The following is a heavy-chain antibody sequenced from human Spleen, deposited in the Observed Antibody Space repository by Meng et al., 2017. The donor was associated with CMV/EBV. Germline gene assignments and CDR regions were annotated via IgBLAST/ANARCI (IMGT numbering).Heavy chain of an antibody. CDR1: GYTFAGYY. J-gene: IGHJ6*02. CDR3: ARADGYTYASYIVADSMDV. D-gene: IGHD5-18*01. V-gene: IGHV1-2*02. CDR2: INPNSGDT. Sequence: ASVKVSCKASGYTFAGYYMHWVRQAPGQGLEWMGWINPNSGDTTYAQKFQGRVIMTRDTSISTAYVEVSRLTSGDTAVYYCARADGYTYASYIVADSMDVWGQGTTVTVSS.